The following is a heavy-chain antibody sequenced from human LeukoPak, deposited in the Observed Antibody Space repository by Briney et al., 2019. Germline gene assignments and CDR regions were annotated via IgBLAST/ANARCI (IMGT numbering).Heavy chain of an antibody. D-gene: IGHD5-12*01. CDR3: ARDAGGYEDY. J-gene: IGHJ4*02. CDR1: RGSISNYW. CDR2: VYPSGTT. Sequence: SETLSLTCTVSRGSISNYWWSWIRQAAGKGLEWIGRVYPSGTTHYNPSIQSRVTLSVDTSKNQFSLKLSCLTAADTAVYYCARDAGGYEDYWGQGTLVTVSS. V-gene: IGHV4-4*07.